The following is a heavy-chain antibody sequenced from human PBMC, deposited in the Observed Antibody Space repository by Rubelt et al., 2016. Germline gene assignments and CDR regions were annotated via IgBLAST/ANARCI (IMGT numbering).Heavy chain of an antibody. V-gene: IGHV4-59*08. D-gene: IGHD3-3*01. Sequence: PSLKSRVTISIDTSKNQFSLKLSSVTAADTAVYYCARRPEVREGYDFWSGYYEHPQGAFDIWGPGTMVTVSS. CDR3: ARRPEVREGYDFWSGYYEHPQGAFDI. J-gene: IGHJ3*02.